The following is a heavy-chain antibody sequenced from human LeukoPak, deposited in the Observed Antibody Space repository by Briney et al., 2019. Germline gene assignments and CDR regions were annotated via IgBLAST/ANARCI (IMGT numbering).Heavy chain of an antibody. CDR1: GGSISSSSYY. CDR3: ARVPRSYYYYYYMDV. CDR2: IYYSGSN. V-gene: IGHV4-61*01. Sequence: ASETLSLTCTVSGGSISSSSYYWSWIRQPPGKGLEWIGYIYYSGSNNYNPSLKSRVTISVDTSKNQFSLKLSSVTAADTAVYYCARVPRSYYYYYYMDVWGKGTTVTVSS. J-gene: IGHJ6*03.